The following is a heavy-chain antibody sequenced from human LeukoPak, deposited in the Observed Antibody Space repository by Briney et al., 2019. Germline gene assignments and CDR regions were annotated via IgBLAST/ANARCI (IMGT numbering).Heavy chain of an antibody. V-gene: IGHV1-69*05. J-gene: IGHJ4*02. Sequence: ASVKVSCKASGGTFSGYAISWVRQAPGQGLEWMGRIIPIFGTGNYAQKFQGRVTITTDESTSTAYMELSSLRSEDTAVYYCASRAHYDSSGSFDYWGQGTLVTVSS. CDR1: GGTFSGYA. CDR2: IIPIFGTG. CDR3: ASRAHYDSSGSFDY. D-gene: IGHD3-22*01.